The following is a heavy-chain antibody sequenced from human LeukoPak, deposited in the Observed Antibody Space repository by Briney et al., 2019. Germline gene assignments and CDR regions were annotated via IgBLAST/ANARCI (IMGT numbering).Heavy chain of an antibody. Sequence: GGSLRLSCAASGFTFSSYGMHWVRQAPGKGLEWVANIKQDESEKFYVDSVKGRFTISRDNAKQSLYLQMDSLRAEDTAVYYCVRDKGGLLRVFDYWGQGTLVTASS. CDR2: IKQDESEK. CDR3: VRDKGGLLRVFDY. J-gene: IGHJ4*02. V-gene: IGHV3-7*01. D-gene: IGHD3-10*01. CDR1: GFTFSSYG.